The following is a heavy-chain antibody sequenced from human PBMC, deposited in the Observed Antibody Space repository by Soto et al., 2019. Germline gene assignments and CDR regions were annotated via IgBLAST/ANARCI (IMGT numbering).Heavy chain of an antibody. D-gene: IGHD4-17*01. CDR2: ISGKNGNT. V-gene: IGHV1-18*04. CDR3: ARSDYYEDTGTFEN. CDR1: GYSFSDFG. Sequence: QVHLVQSGGELKKPGASVKVSCKASGYSFSDFGITWVRQAPGQGLEWMGWISGKNGNTNYAQKVQGRVTLTADTSTNTAYMEMRALTSDDTGIYCCARSDYYEDTGTFENWGQGTPVTVSS. J-gene: IGHJ4*02.